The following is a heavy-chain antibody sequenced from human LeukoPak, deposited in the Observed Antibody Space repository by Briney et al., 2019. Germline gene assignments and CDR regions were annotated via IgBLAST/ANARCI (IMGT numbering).Heavy chain of an antibody. V-gene: IGHV3-23*01. CDR1: GITFSSYA. CDR3: AKDTAQGYTYGTIEQDY. CDR2: VSESGGST. Sequence: GGSLRLSCAASGITFSSYAMSWVRQAPGKGLEWVSVVSESGGSTHYADSVKGRFTISRDDSKNTLYLEMNRLRAEDTAVYYCAKDTAQGYTYGTIEQDYWGQGTLVTVSS. J-gene: IGHJ4*02. D-gene: IGHD5-18*01.